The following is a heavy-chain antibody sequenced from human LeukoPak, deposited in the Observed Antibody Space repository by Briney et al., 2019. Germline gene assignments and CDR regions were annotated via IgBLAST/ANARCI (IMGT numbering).Heavy chain of an antibody. CDR2: IYYSGST. V-gene: IGHV4-59*12. CDR3: ARGHIVVVPAAIRNWFDP. D-gene: IGHD2-2*02. Sequence: SETLSPTCTVSGGSISSFYWSWIRQPPGKGLEWLGYIYYSGSTNYSPSLKSRVTISVDTSKNQFSLKLSSVTAADTAVYYCARGHIVVVPAAIRNWFDPWGQGTLVTVSS. J-gene: IGHJ5*02. CDR1: GGSISSFY.